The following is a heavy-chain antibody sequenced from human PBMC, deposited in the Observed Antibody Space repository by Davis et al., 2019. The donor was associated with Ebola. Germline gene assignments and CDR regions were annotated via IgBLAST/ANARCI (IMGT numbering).Heavy chain of an antibody. D-gene: IGHD3-22*01. Sequence: ASVKVSCKASGGTFSSYTISWVRQAPGQGLEWMGWISAYNGNTNYAQKLQGRVTMTTDTSTSTAYMELRSLRSDDTAVYYCARSITMIVLSYFDYWGQGTLVTVSS. CDR3: ARSITMIVLSYFDY. J-gene: IGHJ4*02. CDR1: GGTFSSYT. V-gene: IGHV1-18*01. CDR2: ISAYNGNT.